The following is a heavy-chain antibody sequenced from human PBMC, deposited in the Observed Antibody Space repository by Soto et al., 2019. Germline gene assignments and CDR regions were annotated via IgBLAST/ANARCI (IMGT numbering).Heavy chain of an antibody. CDR2: SIPILGIA. CDR3: ARDWFGAFDI. Sequence: QVQLVQSGAEVKKPGSSVKVSCKASGGTFSSYTISWVRQAPGQGLEWMGRSIPILGIANYAQKFQGRVTITADKSPRPAYRELSSLRSGETAVYYCARDWFGAFDIWGQGTVVTVSS. CDR1: GGTFSSYT. J-gene: IGHJ3*02. D-gene: IGHD3-16*01. V-gene: IGHV1-69*08.